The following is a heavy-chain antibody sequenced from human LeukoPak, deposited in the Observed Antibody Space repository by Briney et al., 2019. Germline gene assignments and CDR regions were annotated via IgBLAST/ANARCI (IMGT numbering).Heavy chain of an antibody. D-gene: IGHD3-3*01. CDR2: ISGSGGST. Sequence: GGSLRLSCAASGLTFSTYAMSWVRQAPGKGLEWVSAISGSGGSTYYADSVKGRFTISRDNSKNTLYLQMNSLRAEDTAVYYCAKDKAYDFWSGYSSSNAFDIWGQGTMVTVSS. J-gene: IGHJ3*02. CDR1: GLTFSTYA. CDR3: AKDKAYDFWSGYSSSNAFDI. V-gene: IGHV3-23*01.